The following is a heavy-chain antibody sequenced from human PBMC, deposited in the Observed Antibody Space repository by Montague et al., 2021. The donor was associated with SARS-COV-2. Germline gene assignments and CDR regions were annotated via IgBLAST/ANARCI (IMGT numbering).Heavy chain of an antibody. V-gene: IGHV4-39*07. CDR1: GGSISSSSYY. J-gene: IGHJ6*02. Sequence: SETLSLTCSVSGGSISSSSYYWGWIRQPPGKGLEWIGEIYHSGSTNYNPSLKSRVTISVDKSKNQFSLKLSSVTAADTAVYYCAREPYYYDSSGLNYYYYGMDVWGQGTTVTVSS. CDR2: IYHSGST. CDR3: AREPYYYDSSGLNYYYYGMDV. D-gene: IGHD3-22*01.